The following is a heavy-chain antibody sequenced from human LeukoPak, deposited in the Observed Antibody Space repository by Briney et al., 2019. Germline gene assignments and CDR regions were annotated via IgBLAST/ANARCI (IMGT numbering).Heavy chain of an antibody. V-gene: IGHV4-39*01. J-gene: IGHJ4*02. Sequence: SETLSLTCTVSGGSITTTAYCWGWIRQPPGKGLEWIGSIYYSGSTYYNPSLKSRVTISVDTSRNQFSLKLSSVTAADTAVYYCARHVVYALGTYSFDYWGQGTLVTVSS. D-gene: IGHD3-10*01. CDR2: IYYSGST. CDR1: GGSITTTAYC. CDR3: ARHVVYALGTYSFDY.